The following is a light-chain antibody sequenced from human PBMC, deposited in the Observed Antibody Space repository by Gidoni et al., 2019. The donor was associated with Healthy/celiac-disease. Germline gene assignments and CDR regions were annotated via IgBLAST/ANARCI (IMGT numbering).Light chain of an antibody. CDR1: QAVSNSY. J-gene: IGKJ1*01. CDR3: QQYGSSSGA. Sequence: ESVLTQSPGTLSLSPGERATLSCRASQAVSNSYLAWYVQKPGQAPRLLIYGASHRATGTPDRFSGSGSGTDFTLTISRLEPEDFATYYCQQYGSSSGAFGQGTKVEIK. CDR2: GAS. V-gene: IGKV3-20*01.